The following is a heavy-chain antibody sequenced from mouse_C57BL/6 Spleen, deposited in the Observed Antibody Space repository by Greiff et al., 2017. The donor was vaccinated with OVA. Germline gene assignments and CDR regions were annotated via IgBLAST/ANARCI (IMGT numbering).Heavy chain of an antibody. CDR2: IYPRSGNT. CDR1: GYTFTSYG. J-gene: IGHJ4*01. V-gene: IGHV1-81*01. Sequence: VKVVESGAELARPGASVKLSCKASGYTFTSYGISWVKQRTGQGLEWIGEIYPRSGNTYYNEKFKGKATLTADKSSSTAYMELRSLTSEDSAVYFCARPHYYGSSPYAMDYWGQGTSVTVSS. CDR3: ARPHYYGSSPYAMDY. D-gene: IGHD1-1*01.